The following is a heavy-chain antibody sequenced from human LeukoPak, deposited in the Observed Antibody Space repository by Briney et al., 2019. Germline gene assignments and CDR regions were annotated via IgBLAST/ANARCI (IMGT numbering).Heavy chain of an antibody. CDR1: GFTFSSYG. CDR3: GEIWFGENYMDV. Sequence: GGSLRLSCAASGFTFSSYGMSWVRQAPGKGLEWVSAISGSGGSTYYADSVKGRFTISRDNSKNKLYLQMNSLRAEDTAVYYCGEIWFGENYMDVWGKGTTVTISS. V-gene: IGHV3-23*01. CDR2: ISGSGGST. J-gene: IGHJ6*03. D-gene: IGHD3-10*01.